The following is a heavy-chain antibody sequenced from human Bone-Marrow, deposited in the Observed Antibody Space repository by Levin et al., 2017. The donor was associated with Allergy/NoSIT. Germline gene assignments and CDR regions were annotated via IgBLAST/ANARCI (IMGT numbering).Heavy chain of an antibody. J-gene: IGHJ6*03. Sequence: GESLKISCTASGFTFSDYGMHWVRQAPGKGLEWVAVISFDAKNEFYADSLKGRSTISRDNSKNTLYLQMNSLRPDDTSVYYCVRGEMHLYYYHYMDVWGKGATVIVSS. CDR1: GFTFSDYG. V-gene: IGHV3-30*03. D-gene: IGHD3-16*01. CDR3: VRGEMHLYYYHYMDV. CDR2: ISFDAKNE.